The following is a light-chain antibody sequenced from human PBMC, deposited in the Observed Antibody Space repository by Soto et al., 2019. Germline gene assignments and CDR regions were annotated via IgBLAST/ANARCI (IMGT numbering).Light chain of an antibody. CDR2: DAS. Sequence: EIVLTQSPGTLSLSPGERATLSCRAIQSFNSTYLAWYQQKPGQAPRLLIYDASNRATGIPARFSGSGSGTDFTLTISSLEPEDFAVYYCQQRSNWPPSTFGQGTRLEIK. J-gene: IGKJ5*01. CDR1: QSFNSTY. V-gene: IGKV3-11*01. CDR3: QQRSNWPPST.